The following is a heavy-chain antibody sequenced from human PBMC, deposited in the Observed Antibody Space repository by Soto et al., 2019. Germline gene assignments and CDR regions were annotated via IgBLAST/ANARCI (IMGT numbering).Heavy chain of an antibody. CDR2: IIPIFGTA. CDR1: GGTFSSYA. CDR3: AREHRSAYGMDV. J-gene: IGHJ6*02. Sequence: SVKVSCKASGGTFSSYAISWVRQAPGQGLEWMGGIIPIFGTANYAQKFQGRVTITADESTSTAYMELSSLRSEDTAVYYCAREHRSAYGMDVWGQGTTVTVSS. V-gene: IGHV1-69*13.